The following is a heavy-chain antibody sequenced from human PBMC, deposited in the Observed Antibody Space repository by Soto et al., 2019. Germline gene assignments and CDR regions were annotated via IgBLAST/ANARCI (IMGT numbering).Heavy chain of an antibody. CDR2: IIPIFGTA. V-gene: IGHV1-69*01. D-gene: IGHD4-17*01. CDR3: ARDSGRTTTVTLGFDP. CDR1: GGTFSSYA. J-gene: IGHJ5*02. Sequence: QVPLVQSGAEVKKPGSSVKVSCKASGGTFSSYAISWVRQAPGQGLEWMGGIIPIFGTANYAQKFQGRVTITADESTRTADMELSSLRSEDTAVYYCARDSGRTTTVTLGFDPWGQGTLVTVSS.